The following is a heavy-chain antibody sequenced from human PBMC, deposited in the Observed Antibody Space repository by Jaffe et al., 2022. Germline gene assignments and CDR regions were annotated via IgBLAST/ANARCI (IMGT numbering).Heavy chain of an antibody. CDR1: GYSFTSYW. V-gene: IGHV5-51*03. Sequence: EVQLVQSGAEVKKPGESLKISCKGSGYSFTSYWIGWVRQMPGKGLEWMGIIYPGDSDTRYSPSFQGQVTISADKSISTAYLQWSSLKASDTAMYYCARLSDKYDFWSGHKHRNYYYYYMDVWGKGTTVTVSS. CDR2: IYPGDSDT. J-gene: IGHJ6*03. CDR3: ARLSDKYDFWSGHKHRNYYYYYMDV. D-gene: IGHD3-3*01.